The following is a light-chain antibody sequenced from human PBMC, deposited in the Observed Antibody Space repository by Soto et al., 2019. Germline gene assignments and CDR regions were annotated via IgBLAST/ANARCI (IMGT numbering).Light chain of an antibody. Sequence: KSPAAVSMYTEKIATLPCRASQSVDTFLAWYQQKPGQAPRLLIYGASNRATGIPDRFSGSGSGTDFTLTIIRLEPEDFAVCYCEQYCLSGSFGQGTKV. CDR1: QSVDTF. J-gene: IGKJ1*01. CDR2: GAS. V-gene: IGKV3-20*01. CDR3: EQYCLSGS.